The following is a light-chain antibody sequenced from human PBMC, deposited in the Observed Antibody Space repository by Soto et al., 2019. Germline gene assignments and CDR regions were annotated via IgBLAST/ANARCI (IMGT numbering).Light chain of an antibody. CDR1: SSDVGGYNY. Sequence: QSALTQPASVSASPGQSITISCTGTSSDVGGYNYVSWYQQHPGKAPKLVIYEVSNRPSGVSNRFSGSKSGNTASLTISGLQAEDEADYYCSSYTSSGTYVFGTGTKVTVL. CDR2: EVS. CDR3: SSYTSSGTYV. V-gene: IGLV2-14*01. J-gene: IGLJ1*01.